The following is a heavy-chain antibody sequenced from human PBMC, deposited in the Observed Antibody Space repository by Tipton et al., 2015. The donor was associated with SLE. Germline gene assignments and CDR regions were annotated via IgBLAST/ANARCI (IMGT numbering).Heavy chain of an antibody. CDR3: MDPYNYGPRDY. CDR1: GFTFSGSA. J-gene: IGHJ4*02. V-gene: IGHV3-73*01. Sequence: SLRLSCAASGFTFSGSAINWIRQASGKGLEWVGRVRSKANNYGTSYAASVTGRFTISRDDSKNMVYLQMNSLQSEDTAIYYCMDPYNYGPRDYWGQGTLVIVSS. CDR2: VRSKANNYGT. D-gene: IGHD5-18*01.